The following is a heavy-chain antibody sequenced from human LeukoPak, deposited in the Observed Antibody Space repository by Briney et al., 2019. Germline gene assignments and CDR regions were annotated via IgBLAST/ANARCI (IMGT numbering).Heavy chain of an antibody. V-gene: IGHV3-23*01. J-gene: IGHJ4*02. CDR3: ARRAPSHDFYD. Sequence: GGSLRLSCAASGFTFSSYGMSWVRQAPGKGLEWVSAISGSGGSTYYADSVKGRFTISRDNSKNTLYLQMNSLRVEDTALYYCARRAPSHDFYDWGQGTLVTVSS. CDR1: GFTFSSYG. CDR2: ISGSGGST.